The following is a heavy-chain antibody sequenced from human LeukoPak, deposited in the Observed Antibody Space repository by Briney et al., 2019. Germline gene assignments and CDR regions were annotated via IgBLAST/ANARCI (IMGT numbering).Heavy chain of an antibody. CDR3: ARDLHYYDSSVNAFDI. D-gene: IGHD3-22*01. CDR1: RGSISSYY. Sequence: SETLSLTCTVSRGSISSYYWSWIRQPAGKGLEWIGRIYTSGSTNYNPSLKSRVTMSVDTSKNQFSLKLSSVTAADTAVYYCARDLHYYDSSVNAFDIWGQGTMVTVSS. J-gene: IGHJ3*02. CDR2: IYTSGST. V-gene: IGHV4-4*07.